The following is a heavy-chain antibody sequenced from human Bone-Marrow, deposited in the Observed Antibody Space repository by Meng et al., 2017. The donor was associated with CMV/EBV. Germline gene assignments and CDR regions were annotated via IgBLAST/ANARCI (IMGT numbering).Heavy chain of an antibody. Sequence: SVKVSCKASGGTFSSHAISWVRQAPGQGLEWMGGIIPIFGTANYAQKFQGRVTITTDESTSTAYMELSSLRSEDTAVYYCARSVGHQIYYYGMDVWGQGTTVTVSS. CDR3: ARSVGHQIYYYGMDV. V-gene: IGHV1-69*05. J-gene: IGHJ6*02. CDR2: IIPIFGTA. CDR1: GGTFSSHA.